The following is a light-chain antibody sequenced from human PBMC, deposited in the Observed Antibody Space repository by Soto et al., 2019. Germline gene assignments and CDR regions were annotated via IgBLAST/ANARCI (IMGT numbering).Light chain of an antibody. CDR1: QTITTY. Sequence: DVRMTQSPSSLSASVGDTITITCRASQTITTYLNWFQQKPGESPRLLIYGASTLHDGVPSRFSGSGSGTDFTLTSSGLQPEDFATYHCQQTYSDISVGGGTKV. J-gene: IGKJ4*01. CDR3: QQTYSDIS. V-gene: IGKV1-39*01. CDR2: GAS.